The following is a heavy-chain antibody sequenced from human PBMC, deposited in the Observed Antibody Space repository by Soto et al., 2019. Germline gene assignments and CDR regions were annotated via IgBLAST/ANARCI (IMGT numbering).Heavy chain of an antibody. CDR2: ISYDGSNK. V-gene: IGHV3-30-3*01. CDR1: GFTFSSYA. J-gene: IGHJ4*02. CDR3: ARLPGTTGINYFDY. D-gene: IGHD1-1*01. Sequence: LRLSCAASGFTFSSYAMHWVRQAPGKGLEWVAVISYDGSNKYYADSVKGRFTISRDNSKNTLYLQMNSLRAEDTAVYYCARLPGTTGINYFDYWGQGTLVTVSS.